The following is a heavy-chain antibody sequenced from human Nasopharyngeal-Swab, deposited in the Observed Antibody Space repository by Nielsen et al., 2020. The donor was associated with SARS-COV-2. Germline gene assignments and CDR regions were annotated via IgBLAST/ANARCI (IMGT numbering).Heavy chain of an antibody. D-gene: IGHD3-22*01. CDR3: ARDFTAYYYDSSGPGRAAFDI. V-gene: IGHV3-20*01. CDR1: GFTFDDYG. Sequence: GGSLRLSCAASGFTFDDYGMSWVRQVPGKGLEWVSGINWNGGSTGYADSVKGRFTISRDNAKNSLYLQMNSLRAEDTALYHCARDFTAYYYDSSGPGRAAFDIWGQGTMVTVSS. CDR2: INWNGGST. J-gene: IGHJ3*02.